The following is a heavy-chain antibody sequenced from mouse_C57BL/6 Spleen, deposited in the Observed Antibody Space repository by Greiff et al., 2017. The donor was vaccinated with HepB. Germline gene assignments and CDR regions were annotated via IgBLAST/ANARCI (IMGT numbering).Heavy chain of an antibody. D-gene: IGHD2-5*01. CDR3: ARDEAYYSNYVEAMDY. CDR1: GYSITSGYY. Sequence: EVKLLESGPGLVKPSQSLSLTCSVTGYSITSGYYWNWIRQFPGNKLEWMGYISYDGSNNYNPSLKNRISITRDTSKNQFFLKLNSVTTEDTATYYCARDEAYYSNYVEAMDYWGQGTSVTVSS. V-gene: IGHV3-6*01. CDR2: ISYDGSN. J-gene: IGHJ4*01.